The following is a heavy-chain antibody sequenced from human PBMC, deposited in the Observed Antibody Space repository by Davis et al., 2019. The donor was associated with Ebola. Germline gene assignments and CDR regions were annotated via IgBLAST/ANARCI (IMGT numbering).Heavy chain of an antibody. J-gene: IGHJ5*02. Sequence: MPSETLSLTCTVSGGSISSSNWWSWVRPPPGKGLEWIGEIYHSGSTNYNPSLKSRVTISVDTSKNQFSLKLSSVTAADTAVYYCARQVTYYYDSSGYTSEYNWFDPWGQGTLVTVSS. D-gene: IGHD3-22*01. CDR2: IYHSGST. CDR3: ARQVTYYYDSSGYTSEYNWFDP. V-gene: IGHV4-4*02. CDR1: GGSISSSNW.